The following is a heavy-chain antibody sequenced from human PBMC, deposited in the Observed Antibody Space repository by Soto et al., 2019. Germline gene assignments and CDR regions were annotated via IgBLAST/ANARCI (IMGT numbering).Heavy chain of an antibody. V-gene: IGHV3-53*01. CDR2: LYDIDGS. D-gene: IGHD1-1*01. CDR1: GFTISGKKY. J-gene: IGHJ3*01. Sequence: DVQLVESGGGLIQPGESLRLSCGAFGFTISGKKYVAWVRQAPGKGLEWVSALYDIDGSFYADSVKGRFTTSSDSSKTTVYLQMNDLRPDDTAVYYCATWHEREHAYDVWGLGKTVTVAA. CDR3: ATWHEREHAYDV.